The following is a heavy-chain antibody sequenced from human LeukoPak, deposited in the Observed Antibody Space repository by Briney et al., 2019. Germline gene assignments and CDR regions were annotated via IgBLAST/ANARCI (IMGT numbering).Heavy chain of an antibody. J-gene: IGHJ4*02. CDR1: GFTFDDYG. CDR3: ARTAIGYSDSSGYYFDH. CDR2: INWNGGST. Sequence: GGSLRLSCAASGFTFDDYGMSWVRQAPGKGLKWVSGINWNGGSTGYADSVKGRFTISRDNAKNSLYLQMNGLRAEDTAVYYCARTAIGYSDSSGYYFDHWGQGTLVTVFS. D-gene: IGHD3-22*01. V-gene: IGHV3-20*04.